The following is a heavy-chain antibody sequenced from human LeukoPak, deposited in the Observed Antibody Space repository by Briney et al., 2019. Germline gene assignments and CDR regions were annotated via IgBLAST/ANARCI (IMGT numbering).Heavy chain of an antibody. J-gene: IGHJ4*02. CDR1: GGSISSYY. Sequence: SETLSLTCTVSGGSISSYYWSWIGQPQGKGLEGIGYIYYSGSTNYNPSLKSRVTISVDTSKNQFSLKLSSVTAADTAVYYCAREQGYSRPNFDYGGQGTLVTVSS. CDR3: AREQGYSRPNFDY. V-gene: IGHV4-59*01. CDR2: IYYSGST. D-gene: IGHD4-11*01.